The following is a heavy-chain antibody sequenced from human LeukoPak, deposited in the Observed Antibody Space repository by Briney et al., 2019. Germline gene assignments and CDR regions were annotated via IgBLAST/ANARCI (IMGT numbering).Heavy chain of an antibody. J-gene: IGHJ6*01. V-gene: IGHV3-48*02. CDR2: IGSRSTAI. CDR1: GFTLSSYA. CDR3: ARKPNYYRSFNYGMVV. Sequence: GGSLRLSCAASGFTLSSYAINWVRQAPGKGLEWLSYIGSRSTAIYYADSVKGRFTVSPDNANNSLYLQLSGLRDEDTAVYYCARKPNYYRSFNYGMVVWAERTGNTVSS. D-gene: IGHD3-22*01.